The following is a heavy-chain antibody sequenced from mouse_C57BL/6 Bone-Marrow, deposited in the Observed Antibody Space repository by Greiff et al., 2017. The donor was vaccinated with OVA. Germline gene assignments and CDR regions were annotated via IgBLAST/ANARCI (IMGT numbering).Heavy chain of an antibody. CDR3: ARDYGSSDGAY. V-gene: IGHV1-78*01. CDR1: GYTFTDYT. CDR2: IYPRDGST. D-gene: IGHD1-1*01. Sequence: QVQLQQSDAELVKPGASVKLSCKASGYTFTDYTIHWMKQRPEQGLEWIGYIYPRDGSTNYNEKFKGKATLTADKSSSTAYMQLNSLTSEDAAVYFCARDYGSSDGAYWGRGTRVTVSA. J-gene: IGHJ3*01.